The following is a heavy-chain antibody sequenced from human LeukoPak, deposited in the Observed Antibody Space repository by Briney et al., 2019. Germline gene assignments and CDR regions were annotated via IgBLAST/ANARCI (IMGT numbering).Heavy chain of an antibody. CDR1: GYTFTSYG. V-gene: IGHV1-18*01. J-gene: IGHJ6*02. Sequence: ASVKVSCKASGYTFTSYGISWVRQAPGQGLEWMGWISAYNGNTNYAQKLQGRVTMTTDTSTSTAYMELGSLRSDDTAVYYCARDQSSSWYSPYYYGMDVWGQGTTVTVSS. D-gene: IGHD6-13*01. CDR2: ISAYNGNT. CDR3: ARDQSSSWYSPYYYGMDV.